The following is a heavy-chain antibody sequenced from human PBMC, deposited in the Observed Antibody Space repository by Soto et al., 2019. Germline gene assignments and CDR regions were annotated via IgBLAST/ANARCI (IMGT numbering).Heavy chain of an antibody. V-gene: IGHV1-18*01. D-gene: IGHD4-4*01. CDR1: GYNFTSYG. Sequence: ASVKVSCKASGYNFTSYGISWVRQAPGQGLEWMGWISPHNDRTKYARRFQDRVTMTTETPTSTVYMELGSLRSDDTAVYYCARDGVAVTTGISGYWGQGTLVTVSS. J-gene: IGHJ4*02. CDR3: ARDGVAVTTGISGY. CDR2: ISPHNDRT.